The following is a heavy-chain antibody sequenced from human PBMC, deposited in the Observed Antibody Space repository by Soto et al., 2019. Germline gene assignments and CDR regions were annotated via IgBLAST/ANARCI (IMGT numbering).Heavy chain of an antibody. CDR2: IVVDSGNT. J-gene: IGHJ6*04. CDR1: GFTFTSSA. D-gene: IGHD3-3*01. Sequence: SVKISCKASGFTFTSSAVQWVRQARGQRLEWIGWIVVDSGNTNYAQKFQERVTITRDMSTSTAYMELSSMRSEDTAVYYCAAETRTIFGVVSYYGMEVWGEGTTVTVFS. CDR3: AAETRTIFGVVSYYGMEV. V-gene: IGHV1-58*01.